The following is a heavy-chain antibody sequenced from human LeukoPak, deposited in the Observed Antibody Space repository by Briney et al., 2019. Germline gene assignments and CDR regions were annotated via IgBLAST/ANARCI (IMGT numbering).Heavy chain of an antibody. D-gene: IGHD7-27*01. CDR2: VYSSGST. CDR1: GDSISSYF. V-gene: IGHV4-4*07. Sequence: PSETLSLTCTVSGDSISSYFWSWIRQPAGKGLEWIGRVYSSGSTNYNPSLKSRVTMSVDRSKNQFSLKLSSVTAADTAVYYCARRITGDGYFDYWGQGTLVTVSS. CDR3: ARRITGDGYFDY. J-gene: IGHJ4*02.